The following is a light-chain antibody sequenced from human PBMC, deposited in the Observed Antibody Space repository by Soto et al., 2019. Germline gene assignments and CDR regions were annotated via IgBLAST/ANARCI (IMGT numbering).Light chain of an antibody. V-gene: IGKV3-15*01. CDR1: QRISNN. J-gene: IGKJ4*01. CDR3: QQYNNWPLT. CDR2: GAS. Sequence: EIVMTQSPATLSVSPGERATLSCRASQRISNNLAWYQQKAGQAPRLLIYGASTRATGIPARFSGSGSETEFTLTISSLQSEDFAVYYCQQYNNWPLTFGGGTKVEIK.